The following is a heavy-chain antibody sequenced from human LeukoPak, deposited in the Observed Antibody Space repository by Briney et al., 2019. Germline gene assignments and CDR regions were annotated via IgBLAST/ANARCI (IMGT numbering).Heavy chain of an antibody. V-gene: IGHV3-64*01. CDR3: ARGGAPLWFGELSGLDY. CDR2: VSSNGGVT. D-gene: IGHD3-10*01. J-gene: IGHJ4*02. CDR1: GFTLSRFA. Sequence: QSGGSLRLSCTASGFTLSRFAMHWVRQAPGKGLEYVSAVSSNGGVTYYTNSVKDRFTISRDNSKNTLYLKMGSLREEDTAVYYCARGGAPLWFGELSGLDYWGQGTLVTVSS.